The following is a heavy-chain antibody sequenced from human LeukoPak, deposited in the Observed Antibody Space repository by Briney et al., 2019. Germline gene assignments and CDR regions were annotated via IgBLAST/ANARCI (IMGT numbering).Heavy chain of an antibody. CDR1: GFTFSNYG. CDR2: IHQDGNEK. Sequence: PGGSLRLSCAASGFTFSNYGIHWVRQAPGKGLEWVANIHQDGNEKYYVDSVKGRFTISRDNAKNSLYLQMNSLRAEDTAVYYCARGDKFSGDYWGQGTLVTVSS. V-gene: IGHV3-7*04. J-gene: IGHJ4*02. D-gene: IGHD2-15*01. CDR3: ARGDKFSGDY.